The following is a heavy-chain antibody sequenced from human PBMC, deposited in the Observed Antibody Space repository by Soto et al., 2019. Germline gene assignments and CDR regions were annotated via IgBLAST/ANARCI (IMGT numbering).Heavy chain of an antibody. CDR3: ARDYYGSGSYYNGYYYGMDV. CDR2: IYSGGST. Sequence: SGGSLRLSCAASGFTVSSNYMSWVRQAPGKGLEWVSVIYSGGSTYYADSVKGRFTISRHNSKNTLYLQMNSLRAEDTAVYYCARDYYGSGSYYNGYYYGMDVWGQGTTVTVSS. D-gene: IGHD3-10*01. J-gene: IGHJ6*02. V-gene: IGHV3-53*04. CDR1: GFTVSSNY.